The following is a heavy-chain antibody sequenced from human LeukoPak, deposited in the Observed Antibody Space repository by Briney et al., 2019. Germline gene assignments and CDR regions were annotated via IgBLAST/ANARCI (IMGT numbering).Heavy chain of an antibody. CDR3: ARGGENKRKGGFNY. J-gene: IGHJ4*03. D-gene: IGHD1/OR15-1a*01. V-gene: IGHV4-34*01. CDR2: INHSGST. Sequence: PSETLSLTCAVYGGSFSGYYWSWIRQPPGKGLEWIGEINHSGSTNYNPSLKSRVTISVDTSKNQFSLKLSSVTAADTAVYYCARGGENKRKGGFNYGGRGPGS. CDR1: GGSFSGYY.